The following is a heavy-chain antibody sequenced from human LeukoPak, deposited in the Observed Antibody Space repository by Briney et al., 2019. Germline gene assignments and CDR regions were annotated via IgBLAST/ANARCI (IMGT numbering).Heavy chain of an antibody. CDR3: AREYYYDSSGYSVDYYYYGMDV. Sequence: ASVKVSCKTSVYTFTDYFVHWARQAPGQGLEWMGWINPNSGGTEYAQKFLGRVTMTRDTSISTAYMELSRLRSDDTAVYFCAREYYYDSSGYSVDYYYYGMDVWGQGTTVTVSS. CDR1: VYTFTDYF. CDR2: INPNSGGT. J-gene: IGHJ6*02. V-gene: IGHV1-2*02. D-gene: IGHD3-22*01.